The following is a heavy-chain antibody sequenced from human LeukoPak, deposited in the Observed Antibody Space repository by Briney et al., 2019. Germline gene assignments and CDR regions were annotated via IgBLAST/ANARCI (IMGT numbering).Heavy chain of an antibody. V-gene: IGHV1-46*01. CDR1: GYAFTSYY. D-gene: IGHD6-13*01. J-gene: IGHJ4*02. CDR2: INPSGGST. Sequence: ASVKVSCKASGYAFTSYYMHCVRQAPGQGLEWMGIINPSGGSTSYAQKFQGRVTMTRDMSTSTVYMELSSLRSEDTAVYYCARVKRYSSSWYYFDYWGQGTLVTVSS. CDR3: ARVKRYSSSWYYFDY.